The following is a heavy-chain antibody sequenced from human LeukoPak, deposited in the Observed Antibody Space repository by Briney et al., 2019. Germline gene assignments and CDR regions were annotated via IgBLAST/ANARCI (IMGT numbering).Heavy chain of an antibody. J-gene: IGHJ4*02. V-gene: IGHV4-30-4*01. D-gene: IGHD4-17*01. CDR2: IYYSGST. CDR3: VRVTTVTTSFHFDY. Sequence: SQTLSLTCTVSGGSISSGGYYWSWIRQPPGEGLEWIGYIYYSGSTYYHPSLKSRVTISLDTSKNQFSLKLSSVTAADTAVYHCVRVTTVTTSFHFDYWGQGTLVTVSS. CDR1: GGSISSGGYY.